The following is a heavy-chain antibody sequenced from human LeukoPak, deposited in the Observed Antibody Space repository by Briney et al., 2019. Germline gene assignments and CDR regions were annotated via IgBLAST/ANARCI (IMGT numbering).Heavy chain of an antibody. CDR1: GGSISSGDYY. D-gene: IGHD3-3*01. CDR2: IYYSGST. V-gene: IGHV4-30-4*01. Sequence: SQTLSLTCTVSGGSISSGDYYWSWIRQPPGKGLEWIGYIYYSGSTYYNPSLKSRLTMSVDVSENQVSLKLTSVTAADTAVYYCAREGGFYRPLDYSGQGTLVTVSS. CDR3: AREGGFYRPLDY. J-gene: IGHJ4*02.